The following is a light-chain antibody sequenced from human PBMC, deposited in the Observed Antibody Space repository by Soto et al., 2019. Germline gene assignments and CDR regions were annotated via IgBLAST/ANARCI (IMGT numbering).Light chain of an antibody. J-gene: IGKJ5*01. CDR2: GAS. V-gene: IGKV3-15*01. CDR1: QSVSSY. Sequence: EIVLTQSPATLSLSPGERATLSCRASQSVSSYLAWYQQKPGQAPRLLIYGASTRATGIPARFSGSGSGTEFTLTISSLQSEDFAVYYCQQYHIWPSITFGQGTRLEIK. CDR3: QQYHIWPSIT.